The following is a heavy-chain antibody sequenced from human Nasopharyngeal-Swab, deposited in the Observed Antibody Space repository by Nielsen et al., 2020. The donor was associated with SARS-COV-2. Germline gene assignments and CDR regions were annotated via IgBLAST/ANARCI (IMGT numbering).Heavy chain of an antibody. Sequence: GGSLRLSCAASGSTFSSYSMNWVRQAPGKGLEWVSYISSSSSTIYYAASVKGRFTISRDNAKNSLYLQMSSLRAEDTAVYYCARGYNWNDEWFDPWGQGTLVTVSS. CDR2: ISSSSSTI. CDR1: GSTFSSYS. J-gene: IGHJ5*02. CDR3: ARGYNWNDEWFDP. D-gene: IGHD1-20*01. V-gene: IGHV3-48*04.